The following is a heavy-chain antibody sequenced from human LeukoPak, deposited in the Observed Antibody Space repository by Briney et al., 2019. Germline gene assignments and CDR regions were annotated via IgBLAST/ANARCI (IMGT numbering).Heavy chain of an antibody. CDR2: ISSNGGST. Sequence: GGSLRLSCSASGFTFSSYAMHWVRQAPGKGLEYVSAISSNGGSTYYADSVKGRFTISRDNSKNTLYLQTSSLRAEDTAVYYCVEGKPYSSGWYYFDYWGQGTLVTVSS. CDR1: GFTFSSYA. CDR3: VEGKPYSSGWYYFDY. J-gene: IGHJ4*02. D-gene: IGHD6-19*01. V-gene: IGHV3-64D*06.